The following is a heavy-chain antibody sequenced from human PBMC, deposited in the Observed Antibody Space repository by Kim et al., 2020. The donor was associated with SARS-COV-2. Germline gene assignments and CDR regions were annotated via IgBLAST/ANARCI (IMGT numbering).Heavy chain of an antibody. Sequence: GGSLRLSCAASGFTFSSYWMHWVRQAPGKGLVWVSRINSDGSSTSYADSVKGRFTISRDNAKNTLYLQMNSLRAEDTAVYYCARVGYDFFTRKKMRYYYYGMDVWGQGTTVTVSS. CDR2: INSDGSST. J-gene: IGHJ6*02. CDR3: ARVGYDFFTRKKMRYYYYGMDV. D-gene: IGHD3-3*01. V-gene: IGHV3-74*01. CDR1: GFTFSSYW.